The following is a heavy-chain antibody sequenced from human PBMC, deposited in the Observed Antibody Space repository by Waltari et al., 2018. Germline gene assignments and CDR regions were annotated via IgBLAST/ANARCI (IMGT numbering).Heavy chain of an antibody. V-gene: IGHV4-38-2*02. Sequence: QVQLQESGPGLVKPSETLSLTCAVSNFYISIGYYWGWIRQPPGKGLEWIGSMYYRGTTYYNPSLKGRVTISVDTSKNNLFLNLNSVTAADTAVYYCARDVEGDGVLYGSPRRFDYWGQGILVTVSS. J-gene: IGHJ4*02. CDR1: NFYISIGYY. CDR2: MYYRGTT. D-gene: IGHD3-10*01. CDR3: ARDVEGDGVLYGSPRRFDY.